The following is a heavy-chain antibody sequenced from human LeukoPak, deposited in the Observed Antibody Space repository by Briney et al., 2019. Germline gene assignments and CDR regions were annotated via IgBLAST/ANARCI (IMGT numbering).Heavy chain of an antibody. CDR2: SIPILGIA. CDR3: AREWVEGDGYNDPFLAP. V-gene: IGHV1-69*04. Sequence: SVKVSCKASGGTFSSYAISWVRQAPGQGLEWMGRSIPILGIANYAQKFQGRVTITAGKSTSTAYMELSSLRSEDTAVYYSAREWVEGDGYNDPFLAPWGQGTLVTVSS. D-gene: IGHD5-24*01. CDR1: GGTFSSYA. J-gene: IGHJ5*02.